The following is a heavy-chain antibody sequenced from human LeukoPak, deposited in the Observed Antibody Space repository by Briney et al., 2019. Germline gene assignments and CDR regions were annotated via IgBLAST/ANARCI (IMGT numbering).Heavy chain of an antibody. CDR1: GGSFSGYY. CDR2: INHSGST. J-gene: IGHJ4*02. Sequence: SETLSLTCAVYGGSFSGYYWSWIRQPPGKGLEWIGEINHSGSTNYNPSLKSRVTISVDTSKNQFSLKLSSVTAADTAVYYCARGKGPVDYWGQGTLVTVPS. CDR3: ARGKGPVDY. V-gene: IGHV4-34*01.